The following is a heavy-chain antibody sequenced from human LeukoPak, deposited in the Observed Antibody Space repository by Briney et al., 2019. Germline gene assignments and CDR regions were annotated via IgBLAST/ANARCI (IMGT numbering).Heavy chain of an antibody. V-gene: IGHV3-21*01. Sequence: GGSLRLSCAASGFTFSSYSMNWVRQAPGKGLEWVSSISSSSSYIYYADSVKGRFTISRGSAKNSLYLQMNSLRAEDTAVYYCARDHWAGDYWGQGTLVTVSS. J-gene: IGHJ4*02. CDR3: ARDHWAGDY. CDR1: GFTFSSYS. CDR2: ISSSSSYI. D-gene: IGHD7-27*01.